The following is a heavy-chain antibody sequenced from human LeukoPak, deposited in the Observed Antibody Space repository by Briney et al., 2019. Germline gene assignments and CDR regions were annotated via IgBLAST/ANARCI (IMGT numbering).Heavy chain of an antibody. J-gene: IGHJ6*03. V-gene: IGHV1-18*01. Sequence: ASVKVSCKASGYTFTSYGISWVRQAPRQGLEWMGWISAYNDNTNYAQKLQGRVTMTTDTSTSTAYMELRSLRSDDTAVYYCARGSDYDDYFYMDFWGKGTTVTVSS. CDR3: ARGSDYDDYFYMDF. CDR1: GYTFTSYG. CDR2: ISAYNDNT.